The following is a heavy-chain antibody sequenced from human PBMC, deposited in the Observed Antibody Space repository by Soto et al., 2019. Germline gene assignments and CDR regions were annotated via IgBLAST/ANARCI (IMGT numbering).Heavy chain of an antibody. CDR1: GFTFSSYG. CDR3: ARDRLTGPPYYFDY. J-gene: IGHJ4*02. V-gene: IGHV3-33*01. Sequence: GGSLRLSCAASGFTFSSYGMHWVRQAPGKGLEWVAVIWYDGSNKYYADSVKGRFTISRDNSKNTLYLQMNSLRAEDTAVYYCARDRLTGPPYYFDYWGQGTLVTVSS. D-gene: IGHD3-9*01. CDR2: IWYDGSNK.